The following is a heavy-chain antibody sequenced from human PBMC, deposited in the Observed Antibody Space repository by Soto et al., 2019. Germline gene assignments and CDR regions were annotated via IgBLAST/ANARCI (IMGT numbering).Heavy chain of an antibody. Sequence: KTSETLSLTCAVSGYSISSGYYWGWIRQPPGKGLEWIGSIYHSGSTYYNPSLKSRVTISVDTSKNQFSLKLSSVTAADTAVYYCARAVYCTNGVCGYYYYYGMDVWGQGTTVTVSS. J-gene: IGHJ6*02. CDR1: GYSISSGYY. D-gene: IGHD2-8*01. V-gene: IGHV4-38-2*01. CDR3: ARAVYCTNGVCGYYYYYGMDV. CDR2: IYHSGST.